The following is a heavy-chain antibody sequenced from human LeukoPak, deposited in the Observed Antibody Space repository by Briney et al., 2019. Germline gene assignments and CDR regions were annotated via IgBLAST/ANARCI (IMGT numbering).Heavy chain of an antibody. D-gene: IGHD3-22*01. CDR3: ARDGSDYYDSSGYLDY. CDR1: GYTFTGYY. CDR2: INPNSGGT. V-gene: IGHV1-2*02. Sequence: ASVKVSCKASGYTFTGYYMHWVRQAPGQGLEWMGWINPNSGGTNYAQKFQGRVTMTRDTSISTAYMELSRLRSDDTAVYYCARDGSDYYDSSGYLDYWGQGTLVTVSS. J-gene: IGHJ4*02.